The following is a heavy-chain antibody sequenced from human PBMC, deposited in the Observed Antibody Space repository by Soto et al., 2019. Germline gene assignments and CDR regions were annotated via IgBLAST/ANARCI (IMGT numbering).Heavy chain of an antibody. Sequence: PSETLSLTCAVYGGSFSGYYWSWIRQPPGKGPEWIGEINHSGSTNYNPSLKSRVTISVDTSKNQFSLKLSSVTAADTAVYYCARWVGYCSSNSCYLRSGMDVWGQGTTVTVSS. V-gene: IGHV4-34*01. CDR2: INHSGST. J-gene: IGHJ6*02. CDR1: GGSFSGYY. D-gene: IGHD2-2*01. CDR3: ARWVGYCSSNSCYLRSGMDV.